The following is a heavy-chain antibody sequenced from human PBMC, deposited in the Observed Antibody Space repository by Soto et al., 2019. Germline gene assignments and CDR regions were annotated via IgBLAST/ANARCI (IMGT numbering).Heavy chain of an antibody. Sequence: QVQLVQSGAEVKKPGASVKVSCKASGYTFTSYGISWVRQAPGQGLEWLGWINGYISYTEYAQKLQGRVTLTTDTSTSTAYMELRNLRSDDTAVYYCARGNYFGPTPGPFDIWGQGTMVTVSS. CDR1: GYTFTSYG. D-gene: IGHD3-9*01. V-gene: IGHV1-18*01. CDR3: ARGNYFGPTPGPFDI. J-gene: IGHJ3*02. CDR2: INGYISYT.